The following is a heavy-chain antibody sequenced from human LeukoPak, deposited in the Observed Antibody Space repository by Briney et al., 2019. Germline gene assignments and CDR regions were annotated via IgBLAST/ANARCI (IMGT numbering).Heavy chain of an antibody. Sequence: GGSLRLSCAASGFTFSSYAMSWVRQAPGKGLEWVSAISGSGGSTYYADSVKGRFTISRDNSKNTLYLQMNSLRAEDTAVYYCAKDRESAYYYYYMDVWGKGTMVTVSS. J-gene: IGHJ6*03. CDR2: ISGSGGST. V-gene: IGHV3-23*01. CDR1: GFTFSSYA. CDR3: AKDRESAYYYYYMDV.